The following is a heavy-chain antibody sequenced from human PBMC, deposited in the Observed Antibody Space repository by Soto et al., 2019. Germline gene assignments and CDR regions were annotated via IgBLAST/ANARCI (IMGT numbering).Heavy chain of an antibody. CDR3: ARESGNYDILTAEGKWFDP. V-gene: IGHV1-69*04. CDR2: IIPILGIA. CDR1: GGTFSSYT. J-gene: IGHJ5*02. Sequence: GASVKVSCKASGGTFSSYTISWVRQAPGQGLEWMGRIIPILGIANYAQKFQGRVTITADKSTSTAYMELSSLRSEDTAVYYCARESGNYDILTAEGKWFDPWGQGTLVTVSS. D-gene: IGHD3-9*01.